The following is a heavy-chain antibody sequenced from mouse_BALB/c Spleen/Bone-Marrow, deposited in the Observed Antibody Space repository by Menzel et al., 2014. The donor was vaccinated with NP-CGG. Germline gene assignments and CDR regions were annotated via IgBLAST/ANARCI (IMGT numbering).Heavy chain of an antibody. D-gene: IGHD1-1*01. Sequence: EVQLQESGAELVKPGASVKLSCTASGFNIKDTYMHWVKRRPEQGLEWIGRIDPANGNIKYDPKFQGKATITADTSSNTAYLQLSGLTSEDTAVYYCAPYYYGRWFANWGQGTLVTVSA. V-gene: IGHV14-3*02. CDR3: APYYYGRWFAN. J-gene: IGHJ3*01. CDR2: IDPANGNI. CDR1: GFNIKDTY.